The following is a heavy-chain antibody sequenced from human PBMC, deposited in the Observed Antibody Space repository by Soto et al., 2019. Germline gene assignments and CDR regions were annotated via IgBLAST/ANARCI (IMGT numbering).Heavy chain of an antibody. V-gene: IGHV4-59*01. CDR2: IYYSGSA. J-gene: IGHJ5*02. CDR1: GGYISSYY. Sequence: SETLSLTCTVSGGYISSYYWSWIRQPPGKGLEWIGYIYYSGSANYNPSLKSRVTISVDTSKNQFSLKLSSVTAADTAVYYCARLINWFDPWGQGTLVTVSS. CDR3: ARLINWFDP.